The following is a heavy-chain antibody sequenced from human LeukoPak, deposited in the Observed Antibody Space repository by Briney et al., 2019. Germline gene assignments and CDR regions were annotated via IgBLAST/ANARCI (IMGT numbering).Heavy chain of an antibody. V-gene: IGHV1-2*02. CDR3: ATERSITIFGVVIYDAFDI. D-gene: IGHD3-3*01. J-gene: IGHJ3*02. CDR1: GYTFTGYY. Sequence: ASVKVSCKASGYTFTGYYMHWVRQAPGQGLEWMGWINPNSGGTNYAQKFQGRVTMTRDTSISTAYMELSRLRSDDTAVYYCATERSITIFGVVIYDAFDIWGQGTMVTVSS. CDR2: INPNSGGT.